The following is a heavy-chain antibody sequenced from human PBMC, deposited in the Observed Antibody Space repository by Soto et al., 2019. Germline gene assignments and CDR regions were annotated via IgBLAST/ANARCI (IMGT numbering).Heavy chain of an antibody. V-gene: IGHV3-33*01. Sequence: QVQLVESGGGVVQPGRSLRLSCAASGFTFSSYGMHWVRQAPGKGLEWVAVIWYDGSNKYYADSVKGRFTISRDNSKNTLYLQMNSLRAEDTAVYYCARDDGYGGRHQIDYWGQGTLVTVSS. D-gene: IGHD2-15*01. CDR1: GFTFSSYG. CDR2: IWYDGSNK. CDR3: ARDDGYGGRHQIDY. J-gene: IGHJ4*02.